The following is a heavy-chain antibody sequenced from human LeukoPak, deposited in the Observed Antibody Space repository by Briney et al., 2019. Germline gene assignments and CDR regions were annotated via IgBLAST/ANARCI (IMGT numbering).Heavy chain of an antibody. V-gene: IGHV3-23*01. CDR1: GFTFSNFA. J-gene: IGHJ3*02. Sequence: GGSLRLSCAASGFTFSNFAMSWVRQVPEKGLEWVSTIRGGGAGAHYADSVKGRFTISRDNSRNTLYVEMSSLKAEDTAVYFCAKASYSYGNDAFDIWGQGTKVTVSS. CDR3: AKASYSYGNDAFDI. D-gene: IGHD5-18*01. CDR2: IRGGGAGA.